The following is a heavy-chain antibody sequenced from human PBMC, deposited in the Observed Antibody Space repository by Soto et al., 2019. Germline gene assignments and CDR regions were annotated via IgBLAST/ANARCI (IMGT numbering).Heavy chain of an antibody. CDR2: ISAYNGNT. V-gene: IGHV1-18*01. J-gene: IGHJ1*01. CDR3: ARLWMNTGWPKYFQH. D-gene: IGHD6-19*01. CDR1: GYAFTSYG. Sequence: ASVKVSCKASGYAFTSYGISWVRQAPGQGLEWMGWISAYNGNTNYAQKLQGRVTMTTDTSTTTAYMELRSLRSDDTAVYYCARLWMNTGWPKYFQHWGQGTLVTVSS.